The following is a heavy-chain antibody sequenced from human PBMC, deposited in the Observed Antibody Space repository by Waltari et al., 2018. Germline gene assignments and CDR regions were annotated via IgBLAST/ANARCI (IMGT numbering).Heavy chain of an antibody. CDR2: TYYRSKWYN. Sequence: QVQLQQSGPGLEKPSQTLPLTCAISGDSAPSNSAAWTWIRQSPSRGLEWLGRTYYRSKWYNDYAVSVKSRITINPDTSKNQFSLQLNSVTPEDTAVYYCARGKGLNAFDIWGQGTMVTVSS. V-gene: IGHV6-1*01. J-gene: IGHJ3*02. CDR3: ARGKGLNAFDI. CDR1: GDSAPSNSAA.